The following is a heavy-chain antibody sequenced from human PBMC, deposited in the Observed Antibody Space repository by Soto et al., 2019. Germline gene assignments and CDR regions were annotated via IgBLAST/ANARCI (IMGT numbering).Heavy chain of an antibody. D-gene: IGHD1-26*01. V-gene: IGHV4-59*08. J-gene: IGHJ4*02. CDR1: GGSISSYY. CDR2: IYYSGST. CDR3: ARRWGAAVDY. Sequence: SETLSLTCTVSGGSISSYYWSWIRQPPGKGLEWIGYIYYSGSTNYNPSLKSRVTISVDTSKNQFSLKLSSVTAADTAVYYCARRWGAAVDYWGQGTLVTFSS.